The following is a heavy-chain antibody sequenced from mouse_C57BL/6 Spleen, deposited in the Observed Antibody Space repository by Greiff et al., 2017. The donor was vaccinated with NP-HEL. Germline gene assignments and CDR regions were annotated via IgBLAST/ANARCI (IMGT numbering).Heavy chain of an antibody. D-gene: IGHD2-4*01. Sequence: QVQLQQPGTELVKPGASVKLSCKASGYTFTSYWMHWVKQRPGQGLEWIGNINPSNGGTNYNEKFKSKATLTVDKSSSTAYMQLRRLTSEASAVYYCARSIDYDHPFDDWGQGTTLTVSS. CDR2: INPSNGGT. V-gene: IGHV1-53*01. CDR1: GYTFTSYW. J-gene: IGHJ2*01. CDR3: ARSIDYDHPFDD.